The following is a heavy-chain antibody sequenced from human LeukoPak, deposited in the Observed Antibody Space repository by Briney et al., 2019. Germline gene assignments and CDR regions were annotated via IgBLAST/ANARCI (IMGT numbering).Heavy chain of an antibody. D-gene: IGHD3-10*01. CDR2: ISSSSSYI. J-gene: IGHJ6*03. V-gene: IGHV3-21*01. CDR1: GFTFSSYS. Sequence: GGSLRLSCAASGFTFSSYSMNWVRQAPGKGLEWVSSISSSSSYIYYADSVKGRFTISRDNSNNTLYLQMNSLRAEDTAVYYCARAPAYYYGSGSLYYMDVWGKGTTVTISS. CDR3: ARAPAYYYGSGSLYYMDV.